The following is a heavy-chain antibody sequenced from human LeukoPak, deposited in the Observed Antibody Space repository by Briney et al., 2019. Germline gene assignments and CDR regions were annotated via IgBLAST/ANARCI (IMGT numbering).Heavy chain of an antibody. CDR3: ARERLSGSYRIDAFDI. CDR2: ISAYNGNT. Sequence: ASVKVSCKASGYTFTSYGINWVRQAPGQGLEWMGWISAYNGNTNYAQKLQGRVTMTTDTSTSTAYMELRSLRSDDTAVYYCARERLSGSYRIDAFDIWGQGTMVTVSS. V-gene: IGHV1-18*01. D-gene: IGHD1-26*01. CDR1: GYTFTSYG. J-gene: IGHJ3*02.